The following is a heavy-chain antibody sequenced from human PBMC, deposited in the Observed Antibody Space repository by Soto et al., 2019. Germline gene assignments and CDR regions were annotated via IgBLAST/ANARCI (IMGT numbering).Heavy chain of an antibody. CDR3: ARHFSPYGDYRYFDY. J-gene: IGHJ4*02. CDR1: GYSFTTYW. Sequence: GESLKISCKGSGYSFTTYWIGWVRQMPGEGLEWVAIIYPGDSDTRYSPSFQGQVTISADKSINTAYLQWSSLEASDTAMYYCARHFSPYGDYRYFDYWGQGTLVTVSS. CDR2: IYPGDSDT. D-gene: IGHD4-17*01. V-gene: IGHV5-51*01.